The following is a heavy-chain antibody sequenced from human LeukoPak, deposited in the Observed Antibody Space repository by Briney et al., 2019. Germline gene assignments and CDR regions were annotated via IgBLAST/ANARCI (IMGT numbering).Heavy chain of an antibody. V-gene: IGHV3-48*01. CDR2: ISSSSSTI. CDR3: ARISYDVDTAMAW. CDR1: GFTFSSYS. J-gene: IGHJ4*02. Sequence: PGGSLRLSCAASGFTFSSYSMNWVRQAPGKGLEWVSYISSSSSTIYYADSVKGRFTISRDNAKNSLYLQMNSLRAEDTAVYYCARISYDVDTAMAWWGQGTLVTVSS. D-gene: IGHD5-18*01.